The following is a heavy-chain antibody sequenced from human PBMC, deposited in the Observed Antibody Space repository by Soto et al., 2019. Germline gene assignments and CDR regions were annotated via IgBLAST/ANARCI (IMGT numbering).Heavy chain of an antibody. CDR3: IPGIPVAGGYD. D-gene: IGHD6-19*01. Sequence: EVQLVESGGGLVQPGGSLKLSCAASGFTFSGSAMHWVRQASGKGLEWVGRIRSKANSYATAYVASVKGRFTISRDDSKNTAYLKMSSLKTEDTAVYYCIPGIPVAGGYDWGQGTLVTVSS. CDR1: GFTFSGSA. V-gene: IGHV3-73*02. CDR2: IRSKANSYAT. J-gene: IGHJ4*02.